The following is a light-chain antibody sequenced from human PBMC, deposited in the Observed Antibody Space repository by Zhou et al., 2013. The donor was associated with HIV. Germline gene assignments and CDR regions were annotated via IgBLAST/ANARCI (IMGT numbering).Light chain of an antibody. V-gene: IGKV1-5*03. CDR3: LQHNSHPWT. Sequence: DIQMTQSPSTLSASVGDRVTITCRASQSISSWLAWYQQKPGKVPKLLIYKASSLESGVPSRFSGSGSGTEFTLTISSLQPEDFATYYCLQHNSHPWTFAQGTKVEI. J-gene: IGKJ1*01. CDR1: QSISSW. CDR2: KAS.